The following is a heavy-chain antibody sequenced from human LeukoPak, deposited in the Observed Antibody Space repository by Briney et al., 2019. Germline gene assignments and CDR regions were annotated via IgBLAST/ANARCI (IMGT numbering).Heavy chain of an antibody. D-gene: IGHD5-12*01. J-gene: IGHJ4*02. CDR2: ISYDGSKK. Sequence: GGSLRLSCAASGFTFSTYAMHWVRQAPGKGLEWVAVISYDGSKKYYADSVKGRFTISRDNARSTLCLQMISVRAEDTAVYYCARDWAGDSGYDFGDDWGQGTLVTVSS. CDR3: ARDWAGDSGYDFGDD. V-gene: IGHV3-30*04. CDR1: GFTFSTYA.